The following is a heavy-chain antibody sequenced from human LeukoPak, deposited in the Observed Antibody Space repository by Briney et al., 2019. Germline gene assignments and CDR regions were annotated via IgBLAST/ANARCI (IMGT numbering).Heavy chain of an antibody. Sequence: PGGSLRLSCAASGFTFSSYSMNWVRQAPGKGLEWVSSISSSSSYIYYADSVKGRLTISRDNAKNSLYLQMNSLRAEDTAVYYCARDPGGYCSSTSCNNGDYYYYYYMDVWGKGTTVTVSS. CDR3: ARDPGGYCSSTSCNNGDYYYYYYMDV. CDR1: GFTFSSYS. D-gene: IGHD2-2*01. J-gene: IGHJ6*03. V-gene: IGHV3-21*01. CDR2: ISSSSSYI.